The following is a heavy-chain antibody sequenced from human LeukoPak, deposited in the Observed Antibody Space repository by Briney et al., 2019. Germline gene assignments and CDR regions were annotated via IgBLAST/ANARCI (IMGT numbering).Heavy chain of an antibody. CDR3: ANPTPFSSSWYSDY. CDR1: GFTFSSYA. J-gene: IGHJ4*02. V-gene: IGHV3-23*01. Sequence: PGGSLRLSCAASGFTFSSYAMSWVRQAPGKGLEWVSAISGSGGSTYYADSVKGRFTISRDNSKNTLYLQMNSLRAEDTAVYYCANPTPFSSSWYSDYWGQGTLVTVSS. CDR2: ISGSGGST. D-gene: IGHD6-13*01.